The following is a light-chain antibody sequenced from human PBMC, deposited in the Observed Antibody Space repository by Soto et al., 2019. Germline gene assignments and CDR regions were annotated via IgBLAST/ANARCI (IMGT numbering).Light chain of an antibody. V-gene: IGLV3-25*02. Sequence: SYELTQPPSVSVSPGQTARITCSGDALPKQFSYWYQQKPGQAPVLVIYKDSERPSGIPERFSGSSSGTTATLTISGVQAEDEADYYCQSADSSGSYPRVFGTGTKLTVL. CDR3: QSADSSGSYPRV. J-gene: IGLJ1*01. CDR1: ALPKQF. CDR2: KDS.